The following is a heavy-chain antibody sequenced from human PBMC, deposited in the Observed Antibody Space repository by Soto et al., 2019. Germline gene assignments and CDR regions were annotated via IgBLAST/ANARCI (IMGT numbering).Heavy chain of an antibody. CDR2: ISSSSSYI. J-gene: IGHJ5*02. D-gene: IGHD6-13*01. CDR3: ARGPYSSSWYNWFDP. Sequence: PGGSLTLSCAASGFTFSSYSMNWVRQAPGKGLEWVASISSSSSYIYYADSVKGRFTISRDNAKNSLYLQMNSLRAEDTAVYYCARGPYSSSWYNWFDPWGQGTLVTVSS. CDR1: GFTFSSYS. V-gene: IGHV3-21*01.